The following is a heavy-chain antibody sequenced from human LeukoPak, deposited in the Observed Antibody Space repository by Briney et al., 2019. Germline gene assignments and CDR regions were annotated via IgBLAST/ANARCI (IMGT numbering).Heavy chain of an antibody. J-gene: IGHJ4*02. V-gene: IGHV1-69*01. Sequence: SVKVSCKTPGGTFIRFTISWVRQAPGQGFEWMGGITPIFGTANFAQKLQGRVPITADESTSTALMELSSLRSEDTAVYYCAREWGLESSGYYYAYWGQGTLVTVSS. CDR2: ITPIFGTA. D-gene: IGHD3-22*01. CDR3: AREWGLESSGYYYAY. CDR1: GGTFIRFT.